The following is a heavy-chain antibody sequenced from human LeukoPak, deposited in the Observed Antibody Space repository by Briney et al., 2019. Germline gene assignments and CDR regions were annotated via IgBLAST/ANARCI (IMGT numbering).Heavy chain of an antibody. CDR1: GGSISSYY. CDR2: IYYSGST. V-gene: IGHV4-59*01. J-gene: IGHJ4*02. Sequence: SETLSLTCTVSGGSISSYYWSWIRQPPGKGLEWIGYIYYSGSTNYNPSLKSRVTISVDTSKNQFSLKLSSVTAADTAVYYCARASWAYSPFDSWGQGTLVTVSS. CDR3: ARASWAYSPFDS. D-gene: IGHD2-15*01.